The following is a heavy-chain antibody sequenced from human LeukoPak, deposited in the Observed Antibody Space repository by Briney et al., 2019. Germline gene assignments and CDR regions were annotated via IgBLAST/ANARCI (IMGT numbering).Heavy chain of an antibody. CDR2: IAYDGNSK. J-gene: IGHJ4*02. D-gene: IGHD4-17*01. V-gene: IGHV3-30*18. Sequence: GRSLRLSCAASGFTFSSYGMHWVRPAAGKGLEWGAVIAYDGNSKYYADSVKGRFTISRDNSKNTLFLQMNSLRADDTAVFYCAKDGGFYGENFDYWGQGTLVTVSS. CDR1: GFTFSSYG. CDR3: AKDGGFYGENFDY.